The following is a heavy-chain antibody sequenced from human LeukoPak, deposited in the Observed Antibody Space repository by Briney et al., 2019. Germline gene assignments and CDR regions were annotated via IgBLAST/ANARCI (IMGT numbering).Heavy chain of an antibody. CDR1: GGSISSYY. CDR2: IYYSGST. Sequence: SETLSLTCTVSGGSISSYYWSWIRQPPGKGLEWIGYIYYSGSTNYNPSLKSRVTISVDTSKNQFSLKLSSVTAADTAVYYCARGLLNSSRYYADYWGQGTLVTVSS. D-gene: IGHD3-22*01. V-gene: IGHV4-59*01. J-gene: IGHJ4*02. CDR3: ARGLLNSSRYYADY.